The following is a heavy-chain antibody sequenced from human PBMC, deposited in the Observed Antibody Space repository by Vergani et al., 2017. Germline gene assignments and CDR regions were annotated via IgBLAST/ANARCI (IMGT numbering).Heavy chain of an antibody. D-gene: IGHD6-19*01. J-gene: IGHJ5*02. V-gene: IGHV4-59*11. Sequence: QVQLQESGPGLVKSSETLSLICSVSFDSIRNLYCNWIRQPPGMGLEWIGSIHYSENTNYNTSLKTRVTISVDTSKNQFSLTLTAVTAAETAVYYCTSDTHSGQRADRWGQGILVTVTS. CDR1: FDSIRNLY. CDR2: IHYSENT. CDR3: TSDTHSGQRADR.